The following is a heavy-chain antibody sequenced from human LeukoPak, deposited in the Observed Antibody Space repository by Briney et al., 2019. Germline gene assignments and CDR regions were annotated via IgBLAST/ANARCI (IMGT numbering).Heavy chain of an antibody. D-gene: IGHD3-3*01. Sequence: GGSLRLSCAASGFSFNSYAMGWVRQAPGKGLEWVSAISGSGGTTYYADSVKGRFTISRDNSKNTLYLQMNSLRAEDTAVYYCAKSGYYRGLHDYWGQGTLVTVSS. CDR1: GFSFNSYA. V-gene: IGHV3-23*01. J-gene: IGHJ4*02. CDR3: AKSGYYRGLHDY. CDR2: ISGSGGTT.